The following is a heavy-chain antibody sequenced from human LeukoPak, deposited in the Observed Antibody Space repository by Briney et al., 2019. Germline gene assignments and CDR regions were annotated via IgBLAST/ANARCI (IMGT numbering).Heavy chain of an antibody. CDR3: ASASSGSYADDAFDI. V-gene: IGHV4-39*01. CDR1: GGSISSSSYY. CDR2: IYYSGST. J-gene: IGHJ3*02. D-gene: IGHD3-10*01. Sequence: SETLSLTCTVSGGSISSSSYYWGWIRQPPGKGLEWIGSIYYSGSTYCNPSLKSRVTTSVDTSKNQFSLKLSSVTAADTAVYYCASASSGSYADDAFDIWGQGTMVTVSS.